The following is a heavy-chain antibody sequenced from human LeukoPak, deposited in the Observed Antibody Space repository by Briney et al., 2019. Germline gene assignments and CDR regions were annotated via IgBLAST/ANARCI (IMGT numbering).Heavy chain of an antibody. Sequence: PSETLSLTCTVSGGSISSYYWSWTRQPPGKGLEWIGYIYYSGSTNYNPSLKSRVTMSVDTSKNQFSLKLSSVTAADTAVYYCARDSRGDGSYEVFVPYFDYWGQGTLVTVSS. CDR1: GGSISSYY. D-gene: IGHD1-26*01. J-gene: IGHJ4*02. CDR2: IYYSGST. V-gene: IGHV4-59*12. CDR3: ARDSRGDGSYEVFVPYFDY.